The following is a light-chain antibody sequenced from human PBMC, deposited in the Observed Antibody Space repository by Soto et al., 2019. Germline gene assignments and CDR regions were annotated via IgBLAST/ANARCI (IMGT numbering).Light chain of an antibody. CDR1: ENIGVW. V-gene: IGKV1-5*03. CDR2: KAS. Sequence: DIQMTQSPSTLSASVGDRVTITCRASENIGVWLAWYQQKPGKAPKLLIYKASSLQSGVPSRFSGGGSGTEFTLTISSLQPDDFATYYCQQYHTYSRTLGQGTKVDIK. CDR3: QQYHTYSRT. J-gene: IGKJ1*01.